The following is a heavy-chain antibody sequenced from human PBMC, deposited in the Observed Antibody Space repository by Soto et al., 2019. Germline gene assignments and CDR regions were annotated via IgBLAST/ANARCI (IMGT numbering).Heavy chain of an antibody. CDR2: IYWYDEK. J-gene: IGHJ4*02. Sequence: QITLKESGPTLVKPTQTLTLTCTFSGFSLSTSSGVGVGWIRQPPGKALEWLAFIYWYDEKRYSPSLKSRLTVTMDTAKNRMIRILTNMDRVDTATCYCAHILCVGGYDGGFYYWGPCALGTFSS. CDR3: AHILCVGGYDGGFYY. CDR1: GFSLSTSSGVG. V-gene: IGHV2-5*01. D-gene: IGHD5-12*01.